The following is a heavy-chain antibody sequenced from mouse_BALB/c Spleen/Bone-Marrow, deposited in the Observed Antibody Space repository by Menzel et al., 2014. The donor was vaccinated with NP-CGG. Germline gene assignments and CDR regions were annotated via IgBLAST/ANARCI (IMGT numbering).Heavy chain of an antibody. CDR3: TRSGFYGYGTYFDV. CDR1: GYTFXNYY. D-gene: IGHD1-2*01. J-gene: IGHJ1*01. Sequence: GAELVKPGASVKLSCKVSGYTFXNYYVYWVKQRPGQGLEWIGEINPSNGVTNFNEKFMIKATLTVDSSSSTAYMHLSSLTSEDSAVYYCTRSGFYGYGTYFDVWGAGTTVTVSS. V-gene: IGHV1S81*02. CDR2: INPSNGVT.